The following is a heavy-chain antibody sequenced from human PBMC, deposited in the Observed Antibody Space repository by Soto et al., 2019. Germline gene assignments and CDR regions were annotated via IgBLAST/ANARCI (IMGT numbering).Heavy chain of an antibody. CDR3: VRDWYGDNWFDP. J-gene: IGHJ5*02. CDR1: GYTFTSYA. CDR2: INAGNGNT. V-gene: IGHV1-3*01. D-gene: IGHD4-17*01. Sequence: ASVKVSCKASGYTFTSYAMHWVRQAPGQRLEWMGWINAGNGNTKYSQKFQGRVTIARDTSASTAYMELSSLRSEDTAVYYCVRDWYGDNWFDPWGQGTLVTVS.